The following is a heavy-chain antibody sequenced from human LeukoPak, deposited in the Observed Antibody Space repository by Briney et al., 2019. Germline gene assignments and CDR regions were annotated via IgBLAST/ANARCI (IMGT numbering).Heavy chain of an antibody. CDR3: ARAPLSLRYFDWLEDRSDAFDI. V-gene: IGHV1-3*03. J-gene: IGHJ3*02. CDR1: GYTFTSYA. Sequence: ASVKVSCKASGYTFTSYAMHWVRQAPGQRLEWMGWINAGNGNTKYSQEFQGRVTITRDTSASTAYMELSSLRSEDMAVYYCARAPLSLRYFDWLEDRSDAFDIWGQGTMVTVSS. CDR2: INAGNGNT. D-gene: IGHD3-9*01.